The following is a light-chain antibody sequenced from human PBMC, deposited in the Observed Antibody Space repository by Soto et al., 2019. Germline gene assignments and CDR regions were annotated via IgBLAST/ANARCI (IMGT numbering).Light chain of an antibody. J-gene: IGKJ1*01. V-gene: IGKV3-20*01. CDR2: GAS. CDR1: QSVSSNY. CDR3: QHYGSSPET. Sequence: EIVLTQSPGTLSLSPGERATLSCRASQSVSSNYLAWYQQKPGQATRLLIYGASSRATGIPDRFSGSGSGTDFTLTISRLEPEDFAVYYCQHYGSSPETLGQGTKVDIK.